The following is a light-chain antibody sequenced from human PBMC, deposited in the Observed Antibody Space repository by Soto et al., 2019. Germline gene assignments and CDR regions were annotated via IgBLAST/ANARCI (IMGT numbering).Light chain of an antibody. CDR3: FSYTSSTAYV. Sequence: QSALTQPASVSGSPGQSITISCTGTSSDVGGYKYVSWYQLHPGKAPKLMIYEVSNRPSGISNRFSASKSGNTASLTISGLQAEDEADYYCFSYTSSTAYVFGTGTKLPVL. V-gene: IGLV2-14*01. CDR2: EVS. J-gene: IGLJ1*01. CDR1: SSDVGGYKY.